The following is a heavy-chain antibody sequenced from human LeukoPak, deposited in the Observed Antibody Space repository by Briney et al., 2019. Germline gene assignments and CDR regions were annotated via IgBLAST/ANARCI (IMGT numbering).Heavy chain of an antibody. J-gene: IGHJ6*03. CDR3: AKSVAYYYYYYMDV. V-gene: IGHV3-23*01. Sequence: GGSLRLSCAASGFTFSSYAMSWVRQAPGKRLEWVSAISGSGGSTYYADSVKGRFTISRDNSKNTLYLQMNSLRAEDTAVYYCAKSVAYYYYYYMDVWGKGTTVTVSS. CDR2: ISGSGGST. CDR1: GFTFSSYA.